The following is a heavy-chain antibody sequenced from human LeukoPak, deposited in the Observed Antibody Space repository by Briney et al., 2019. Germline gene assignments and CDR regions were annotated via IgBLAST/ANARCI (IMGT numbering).Heavy chain of an antibody. CDR3: ARAARDDGSGYSWMDY. V-gene: IGHV3-7*03. D-gene: IGHD3-22*01. CDR1: GSTFSNHW. J-gene: IGHJ4*02. Sequence: GGSLRLSCAASGSTFSNHWMKWVRQAPGKGLEWVANIKEDGSERNYVDSVKGRFTISRDNAKNSLYLQMNSLRAEDTAIYYCARAARDDGSGYSWMDYWGQGTLVIVSS. CDR2: IKEDGSER.